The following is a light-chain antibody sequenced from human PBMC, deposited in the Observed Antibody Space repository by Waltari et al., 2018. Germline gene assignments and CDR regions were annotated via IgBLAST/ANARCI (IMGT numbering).Light chain of an antibody. CDR3: ASWDDSLNGHWV. CDR1: SSNLGHNV. Sequence: QSVLTQPPSASGTPGQRVTISCSGSSSNLGHNVVNWYQQVPGTAPKLLIYRNDLSPEWRPDLVSASESGTSASLAISGLQSEDEAEYYCASWDDSLNGHWVFGGGTKVTVL. J-gene: IGLJ3*02. CDR2: RND. V-gene: IGLV1-44*01.